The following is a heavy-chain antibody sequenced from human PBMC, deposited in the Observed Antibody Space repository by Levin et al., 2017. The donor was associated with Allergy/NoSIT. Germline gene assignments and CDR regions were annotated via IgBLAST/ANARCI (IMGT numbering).Heavy chain of an antibody. CDR1: GFTFNTYA. CDR3: ARGLRGDFDL. CDR2: ISSNGGST. V-gene: IGHV3-64*01. D-gene: IGHD3-16*01. J-gene: IGHJ2*01. Sequence: GESLKISCAASGFTFNTYAFHWVRQAPGKGLECVSAISSNGGSTYYANSVKGRFTISRDSSKNTLFLQMGSLRAEDTAMYYCARGLRGDFDLWGRGTLVTVSS.